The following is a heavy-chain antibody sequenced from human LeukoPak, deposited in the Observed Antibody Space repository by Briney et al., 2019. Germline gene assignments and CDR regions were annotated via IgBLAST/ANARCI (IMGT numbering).Heavy chain of an antibody. CDR2: IKQDGSEK. V-gene: IGHV3-7*05. CDR3: ARDRDNITCPHDH. Sequence: GGSLRLSCAASGFTFSSYWMSWVRQAPGKGLEWVANIKQDGSEKYYVDSVKGRYTISRDNAKKSLYLQMNSLRAEDTAVFYCARDRDNITCPHDHWGQGTLVTVS. CDR1: GFTFSSYW. J-gene: IGHJ4*02. D-gene: IGHD2/OR15-2a*01.